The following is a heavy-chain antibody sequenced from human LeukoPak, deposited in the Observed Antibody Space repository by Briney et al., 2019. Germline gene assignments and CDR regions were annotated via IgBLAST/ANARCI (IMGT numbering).Heavy chain of an antibody. CDR1: GFTFSDYY. V-gene: IGHV3-11*01. CDR2: ISSSGSTI. CDR3: ARAQFGYSSSWYWAFDI. Sequence: GGSLRLSCAASGFTFSDYYMSWIRQAPGKGLEWVSYISSSGSTIYYADSVKGRFTISRDNAKNSLYLQMNSLRAEDTAVYYCARAQFGYSSSWYWAFDIWGQGTMVTVSS. D-gene: IGHD6-13*01. J-gene: IGHJ3*02.